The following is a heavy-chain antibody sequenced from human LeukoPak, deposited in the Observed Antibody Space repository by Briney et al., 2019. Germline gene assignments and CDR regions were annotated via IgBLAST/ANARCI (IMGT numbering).Heavy chain of an antibody. Sequence: GGSLRLSCVAPGFTFSTYEMDWVRQAPGKGLEWVSHSNRRGSTTYYADPVKGRFTISRDNAKNSLYLQMNSLRAEDTAVYYCAREGHTTGWPPFDFWGQGTLVTVSS. CDR3: AREGHTTGWPPFDF. CDR2: SNRRGSTT. V-gene: IGHV3-48*03. D-gene: IGHD6-19*01. CDR1: GFTFSTYE. J-gene: IGHJ4*02.